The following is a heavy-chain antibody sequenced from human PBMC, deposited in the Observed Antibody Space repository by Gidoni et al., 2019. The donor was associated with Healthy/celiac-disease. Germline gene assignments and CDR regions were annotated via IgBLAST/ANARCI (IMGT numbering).Heavy chain of an antibody. V-gene: IGHV4-39*01. CDR1: GGSISSSSYY. Sequence: QLQLQESGPGLVKPSATLSLPCTVSGGSISSSSYYWGWIRQPPGKGLEWIGSIYYSGSTYDNPSLKSRVTISVDTSKNQFSLKLSSVTAADTAVYYCARVSIAAAGRGDYWGQGTLVTVSS. CDR2: IYYSGST. D-gene: IGHD6-13*01. CDR3: ARVSIAAAGRGDY. J-gene: IGHJ4*02.